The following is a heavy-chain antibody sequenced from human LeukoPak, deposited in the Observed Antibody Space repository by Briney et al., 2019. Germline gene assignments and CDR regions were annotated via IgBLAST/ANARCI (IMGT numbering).Heavy chain of an antibody. Sequence: GGSLRLSCAASGFTFSIYGMNWVRQAPGKGLEWVSYISSSGSTIYYADSVKGRFTISRDNAKNSLYLQMNSLRAEDTAVYYCARDGYYAPFDYWGQGTLVTVSS. J-gene: IGHJ4*02. CDR3: ARDGYYAPFDY. CDR1: GFTFSIYG. V-gene: IGHV3-48*03. D-gene: IGHD2-2*01. CDR2: ISSSGSTI.